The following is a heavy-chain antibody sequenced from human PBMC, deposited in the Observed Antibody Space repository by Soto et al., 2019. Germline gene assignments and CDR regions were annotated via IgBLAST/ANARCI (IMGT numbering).Heavy chain of an antibody. CDR1: GFSFSSYA. J-gene: IGHJ4*02. CDR3: ARDINDFWSGYLY. V-gene: IGHV3-33*01. CDR2: LWYDGSNQ. Sequence: QVQLVESGGGVVQPGTSLRLSCAASGFSFSSYAMHWVRQAPGKGLEWVAALWYDGSNQNYAESVKGRFTISRDNSKRTVYLQMNSLKAEDMAVYYCARDINDFWSGYLYWGQGTLVTFSS. D-gene: IGHD3-3*01.